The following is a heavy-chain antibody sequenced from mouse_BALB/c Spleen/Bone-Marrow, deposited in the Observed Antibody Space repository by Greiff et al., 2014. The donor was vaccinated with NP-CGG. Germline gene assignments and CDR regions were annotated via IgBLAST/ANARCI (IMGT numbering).Heavy chain of an antibody. D-gene: IGHD2-4*01. Sequence: EVQLQQSGGGLVNPGGSLKPSCAASGFTFSSYAMSWVRQTPEKRLEWVATISSGGSYTYYPDSVKGRFTISRDNAKNTLYLQMSSLRSEDTAMYYCASSYYDYDGYAMDYWGQGTSVTVSS. J-gene: IGHJ4*01. CDR3: ASSYYDYDGYAMDY. CDR1: GFTFSSYA. CDR2: ISSGGSYT. V-gene: IGHV5-9-3*01.